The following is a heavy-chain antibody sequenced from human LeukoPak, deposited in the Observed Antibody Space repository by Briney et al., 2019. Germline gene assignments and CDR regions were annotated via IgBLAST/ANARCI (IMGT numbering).Heavy chain of an antibody. D-gene: IGHD5-18*01. V-gene: IGHV4-31*03. CDR3: ASQRATAMGYFDY. CDR1: GGSISSGTYY. J-gene: IGHJ4*02. CDR2: IYHSGAT. Sequence: SETLSLTCTVSGGSISSGTYYWSWIRQHPGKGLEWIGYIYHSGATYYNPSLKSRVTISADMSKNQFSLNLSSVTAADTAVYYCASQRATAMGYFDYWGQGTLVTVSS.